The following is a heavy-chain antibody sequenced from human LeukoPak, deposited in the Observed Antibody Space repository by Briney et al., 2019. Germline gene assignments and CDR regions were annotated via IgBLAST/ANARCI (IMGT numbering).Heavy chain of an antibody. CDR1: GFTFSSYS. V-gene: IGHV3-21*01. CDR2: ISSSSSYI. D-gene: IGHD3-3*01. Sequence: GGSLRLSCAASGFTFSSYSMNWVRQAPGKGLEWVSSISSSSSYIYYADSVKGRFTISRDNAKNSLYLQMNSLRAEDTAVYYCARRRQKGYDFWSGYLDYWGQGTLVTVSS. CDR3: ARRRQKGYDFWSGYLDY. J-gene: IGHJ4*02.